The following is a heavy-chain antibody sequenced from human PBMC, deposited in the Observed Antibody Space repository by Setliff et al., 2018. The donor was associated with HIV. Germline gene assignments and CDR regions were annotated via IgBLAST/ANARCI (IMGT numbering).Heavy chain of an antibody. CDR1: GYTFTSYG. CDR3: ATKVHCTNGVCLDAFDT. J-gene: IGHJ3*02. D-gene: IGHD2-8*01. V-gene: IGHV1-2*06. Sequence: ASVKVSCKASGYTFTSYGISWVRQAPGQGLEWMGRINPNSGGTNYAQKFQGRVTMTRDTPITTAYMELSRLRSDDTAVYYCATKVHCTNGVCLDAFDTWGQGTMVTVSS. CDR2: INPNSGGT.